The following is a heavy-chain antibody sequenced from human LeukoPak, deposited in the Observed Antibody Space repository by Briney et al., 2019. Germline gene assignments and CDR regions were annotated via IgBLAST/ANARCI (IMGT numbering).Heavy chain of an antibody. D-gene: IGHD3-3*01. J-gene: IGHJ4*02. V-gene: IGHV1-2*06. CDR3: FGEPGWD. CDR1: GYTFTEYY. Sequence: ASAKDSCKASGYTFTEYYIHWVRQAPGQRREWMGRINPNTGATKNIQTFRGSVTTTTDTSISTAYIELSMLTVDATAAYYCFGEPGWDWGQGTLLAVSS. CDR2: INPNTGAT.